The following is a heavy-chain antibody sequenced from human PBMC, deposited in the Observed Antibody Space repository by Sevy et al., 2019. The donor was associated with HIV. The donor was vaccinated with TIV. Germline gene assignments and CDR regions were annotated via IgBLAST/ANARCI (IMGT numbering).Heavy chain of an antibody. CDR1: GFTFSNAW. J-gene: IGHJ4*02. D-gene: IGHD3-22*01. CDR2: IKSKTDGGTT. V-gene: IGHV3-15*01. CDR3: TTGNYYDSSGYVN. Sequence: GGSLRLSCAASGFTFSNAWMSWVRQAPGKGLEWVGRIKSKTDGGTTDYAAPVKGRFTISREDSKTTLYLQMNSLKTEDTAMYYCTTGNYYDSSGYVNWGQGTLVTVSS.